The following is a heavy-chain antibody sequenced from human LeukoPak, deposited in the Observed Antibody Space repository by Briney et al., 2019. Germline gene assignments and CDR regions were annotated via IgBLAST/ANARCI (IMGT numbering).Heavy chain of an antibody. J-gene: IGHJ3*02. CDR3: AGDYYGGRGAFDI. V-gene: IGHV3-30*04. CDR1: GFTFSSYA. Sequence: GGSLRLSCAASGFTFSSYAMSWVRQAPGKGLEWVAVISYDGSNKYYADSVKGRFTISRDNSKNTLYLQMNSLRAEDTAVYYCAGDYYGGRGAFDIWGQGTMVTVSS. D-gene: IGHD3-10*01. CDR2: ISYDGSNK.